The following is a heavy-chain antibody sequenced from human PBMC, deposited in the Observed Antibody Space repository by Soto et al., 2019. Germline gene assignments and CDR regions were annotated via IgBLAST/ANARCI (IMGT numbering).Heavy chain of an antibody. CDR3: ARNIVVVVAATYDWFDP. CDR1: GYTFTSYA. CDR2: INAGNGNT. V-gene: IGHV1-3*01. J-gene: IGHJ5*02. Sequence: QVQLVQSGAEVKKPGASVKVSCKASGYTFTSYAMHWVRQDPGQRLEWMGWINAGNGNTKYSQKFQGRVTITRDTSASTDYMELSSLRSEDTAVYYCARNIVVVVAATYDWFDPWGQGTLVTVSS. D-gene: IGHD2-15*01.